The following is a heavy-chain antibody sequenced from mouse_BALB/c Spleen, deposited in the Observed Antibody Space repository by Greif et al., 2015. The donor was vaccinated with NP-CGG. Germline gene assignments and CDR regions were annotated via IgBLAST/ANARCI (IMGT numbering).Heavy chain of an antibody. D-gene: IGHD1-1*01. V-gene: IGHV1-54*01. Sequence: VQLQQSGAELVRPGTSVKVSCKASGYAFTNYLIEWVKQRPGQGLEWIGVINPGSGGTNYNEKFKGKATLTADKSSSPAYMQLSSLTSDDSVVYFCASYYYGSPAWFAYWGQGTLVTVSA. CDR2: INPGSGGT. J-gene: IGHJ3*01. CDR3: ASYYYGSPAWFAY. CDR1: GYAFTNYL.